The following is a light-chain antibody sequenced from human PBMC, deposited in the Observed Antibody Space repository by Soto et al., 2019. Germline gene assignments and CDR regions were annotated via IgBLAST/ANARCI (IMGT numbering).Light chain of an antibody. Sequence: QSVLTQPASVSGTPGQRVTISCSGRSANIGNNYVCWYQQLPGTAPKLLIYSNNQRPSGVPDRFSGSKSGTSASLAISGLRSEDEADYYCVSWDDSLSGLVFGTGTKLTVL. V-gene: IGLV1-47*02. CDR2: SNN. CDR3: VSWDDSLSGLV. J-gene: IGLJ1*01. CDR1: SANIGNNY.